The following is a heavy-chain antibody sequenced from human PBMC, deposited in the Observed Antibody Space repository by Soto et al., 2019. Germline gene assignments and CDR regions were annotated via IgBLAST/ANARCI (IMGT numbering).Heavy chain of an antibody. CDR1: GGSISSSSYY. CDR2: IYYSGST. V-gene: IGHV4-39*01. CDR3: AVPPPYYYDSSGYYFDY. D-gene: IGHD3-22*01. J-gene: IGHJ4*02. Sequence: QLQLQESGPGLVKPSETLSLTCTVSGGSISSSSYYWGWIRQPPGKGLEWIGSIYYSGSTYYNPSPKGRLTITVGTSKTPFSLKLSSVTAVGTAVYYGAVPPPYYYDSSGYYFDYWGQGTLVTVSS.